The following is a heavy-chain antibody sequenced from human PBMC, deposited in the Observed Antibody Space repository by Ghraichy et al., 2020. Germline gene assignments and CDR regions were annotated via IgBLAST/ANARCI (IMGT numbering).Heavy chain of an antibody. D-gene: IGHD3-16*01. Sequence: SETLSLTCTVSGGSINDGMSYWAWIRQPPGKGLEWIGYIMNSETYNYNASLKSRVTISLDKSNNQFSLRLTSVSAADAAIYYCARDPALGYFDVWGQGTMVAVS. CDR1: GGSINDGMSY. V-gene: IGHV4-61*05. CDR2: IMNSETY. J-gene: IGHJ3*01. CDR3: ARDPALGYFDV.